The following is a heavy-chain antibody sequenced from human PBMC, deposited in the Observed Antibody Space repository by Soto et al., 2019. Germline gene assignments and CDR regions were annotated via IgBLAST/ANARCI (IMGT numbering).Heavy chain of an antibody. Sequence: VQLLECGGGLVQPGWSLRLSCAASGFTFSSYAMSWVRQAPGKGLEWVSGISGSGGSTYYADSVKGRFTISRDNSKNTLFLQMNTLRAEDTAVYYCAKPHYGSGRGRNGWFDPWGQGTLVTVSS. J-gene: IGHJ5*02. CDR2: ISGSGGST. V-gene: IGHV3-23*01. CDR3: AKPHYGSGRGRNGWFDP. CDR1: GFTFSSYA. D-gene: IGHD3-10*01.